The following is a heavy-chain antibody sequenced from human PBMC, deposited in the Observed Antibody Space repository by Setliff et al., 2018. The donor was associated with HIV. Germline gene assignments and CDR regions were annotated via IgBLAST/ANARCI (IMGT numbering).Heavy chain of an antibody. D-gene: IGHD2-21*01. CDR1: GVSINRTDHY. Sequence: PSETLSLTCGVSGVSINRTDHYWGWIRQSPGKRLEWIGSVSQSGSTYYNPSLKSRITISVDRSKNLFSLKLISVTAADQGVYYCARVPVAGANWFDPWGLGGHRLL. V-gene: IGHV4-39*01. CDR2: VSQSGST. CDR3: ARVPVAGANWFDP. J-gene: IGHJ5*02.